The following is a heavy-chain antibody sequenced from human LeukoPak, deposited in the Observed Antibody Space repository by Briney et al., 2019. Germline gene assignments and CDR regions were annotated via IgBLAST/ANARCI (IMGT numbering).Heavy chain of an antibody. V-gene: IGHV3-48*04. CDR1: GSTPVSYT. D-gene: IGHD6-13*01. CDR3: ARGIAAAASDY. Sequence: GGSWRPSWPPLGSTPVSYTMNWVRQAPGRGLGWVSYISSSSSTIYYADSVKGRFTISRDNAKNSLYLQMNSLRAEDTAVYYCARGIAAAASDYWGQGTLVTVSS. J-gene: IGHJ4*02. CDR2: ISSSSSTI.